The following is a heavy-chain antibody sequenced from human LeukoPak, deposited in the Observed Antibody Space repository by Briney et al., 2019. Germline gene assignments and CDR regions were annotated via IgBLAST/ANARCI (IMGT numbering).Heavy chain of an antibody. D-gene: IGHD6-19*01. CDR3: AYSSGWYFDY. V-gene: IGHV3-66*01. CDR1: GFTVSSNY. J-gene: IGHJ4*02. CDR2: IYSGGST. Sequence: GGSLRLSCAASGFTVSSNYMSWVRQAPGKGLEWVSVIYSGGSTYYADSVKGRFTTSRDNSKSTLYLQMNSLRAEDTAVYYCAYSSGWYFDYWGQGTLVTVSS.